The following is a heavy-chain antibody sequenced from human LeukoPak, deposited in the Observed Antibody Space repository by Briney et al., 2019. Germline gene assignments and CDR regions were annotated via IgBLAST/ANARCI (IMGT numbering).Heavy chain of an antibody. D-gene: IGHD2-21*01. J-gene: IGHJ4*02. CDR3: ARHLNNCGDDCSIFDY. CDR2: IHYSGST. Sequence: KPAETLSLTCTVSGGSIFSYYWSWIRQPPGKGLEWMGYIHYSGSTNYNPSLKSRVTISVDTSKNQFSLRVSSVTAADTAVYYCARHLNNCGDDCSIFDYWGQGTLVTVSS. CDR1: GGSIFSYY. V-gene: IGHV4-59*08.